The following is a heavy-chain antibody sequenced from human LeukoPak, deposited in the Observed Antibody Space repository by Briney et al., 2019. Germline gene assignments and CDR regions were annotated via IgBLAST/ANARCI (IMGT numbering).Heavy chain of an antibody. CDR2: INHSGST. CDR1: AGSFSGYY. J-gene: IGHJ4*02. CDR3: ARAPSFIAAAGPFDY. Sequence: SETLSLTCAVYAGSFSGYYWSWIRQPPGKGLEWIGEINHSGSTNYNTTLKSRVTISVDTSKNQFSLKVSSVTAADTAVYYCARAPSFIAAAGPFDYWGQGTLVTVSS. V-gene: IGHV4-34*01. D-gene: IGHD6-13*01.